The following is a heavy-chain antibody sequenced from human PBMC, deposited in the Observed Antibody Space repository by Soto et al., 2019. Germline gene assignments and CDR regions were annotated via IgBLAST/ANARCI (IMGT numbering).Heavy chain of an antibody. V-gene: IGHV4-39*01. CDR1: DDSINSDKYY. CDR3: ARLEGLATISYYFDF. Sequence: QLQLQESGPGLVKPSETLSLTCSVSDDSINSDKYYWGWIRQPPGKGLEWIGSIYYRGNAYYNPSLQNRVTISLDKSKCQFSLKLNSVTAADSAVYFCARLEGLATISYYFDFWGPGALVTVSS. D-gene: IGHD5-12*01. J-gene: IGHJ4*02. CDR2: IYYRGNA.